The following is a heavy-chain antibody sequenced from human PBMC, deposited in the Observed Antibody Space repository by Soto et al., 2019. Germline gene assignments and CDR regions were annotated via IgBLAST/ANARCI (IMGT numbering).Heavy chain of an antibody. Sequence: SETLSLTCAVSGDSVISNWWWGWVRQSPGKGVEWIADMLHSGSTIYNPSLKSRVTISVDTSKNQFSLKLNSVTAADTAVYYCARDLWGYCGTDCYPLDVWGQGTTVTVSS. J-gene: IGHJ6*02. D-gene: IGHD2-21*02. CDR2: MLHSGST. CDR1: GDSVISNWW. V-gene: IGHV4-4*02. CDR3: ARDLWGYCGTDCYPLDV.